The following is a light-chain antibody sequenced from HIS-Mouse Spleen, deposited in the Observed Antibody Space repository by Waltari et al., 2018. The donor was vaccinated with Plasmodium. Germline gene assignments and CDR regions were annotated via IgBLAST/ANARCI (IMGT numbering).Light chain of an antibody. CDR2: DAS. V-gene: IGKV3-11*01. CDR1: QSVSSY. CDR3: QQRSNWPPLT. J-gene: IGKJ4*01. Sequence: IVLTQSPATLSLSPGERAPLSCRASQSVSSYLAWYQQKPGQAPRLLIYDASNRATGIPARFSGSGSGTDFTLTMSSLEPEDCAVYYCQQRSNWPPLTFGGGTKVEIK.